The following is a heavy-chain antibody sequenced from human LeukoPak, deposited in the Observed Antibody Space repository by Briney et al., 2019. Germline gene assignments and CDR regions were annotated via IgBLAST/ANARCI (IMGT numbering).Heavy chain of an antibody. Sequence: GGSLRLSCAASGFTFSSYWMSWVRQAPGKGLEWVANIKQDGSEKYYVDSVKGRFTISRDNAKNSLYLQMNSMRAEDTAVYYCARVGYYYDSSGYDGEFDYWGQGTLVTVPS. V-gene: IGHV3-7*01. J-gene: IGHJ4*02. CDR2: IKQDGSEK. CDR3: ARVGYYYDSSGYDGEFDY. D-gene: IGHD3-22*01. CDR1: GFTFSSYW.